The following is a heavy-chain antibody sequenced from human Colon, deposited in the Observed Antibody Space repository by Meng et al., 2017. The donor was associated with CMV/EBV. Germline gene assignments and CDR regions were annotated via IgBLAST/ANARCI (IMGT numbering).Heavy chain of an antibody. CDR3: ADDYSLY. D-gene: IGHD2-21*01. CDR2: IRYDGTNK. Sequence: GESLKISCAASGFTFSAYAMNWVRQAPGKGLEWVAFIRYDGTNKYYGDSVRGRFTISRDNSKNTLYLQMNSLRAEDTAVYYCADDYSLYWGQGTLVTVSS. V-gene: IGHV3-30*02. J-gene: IGHJ4*02. CDR1: GFTFSAYA.